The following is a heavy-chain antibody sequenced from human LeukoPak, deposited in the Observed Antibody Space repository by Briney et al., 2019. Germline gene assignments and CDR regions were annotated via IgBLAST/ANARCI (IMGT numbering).Heavy chain of an antibody. CDR1: GGTFSSYA. CDR2: IIPIFGTA. CDR3: AKDSRGYSYGLLYYFDY. D-gene: IGHD5-18*01. J-gene: IGHJ4*02. V-gene: IGHV1-69*01. Sequence: SVKVSCKASGGTFSSYAISWVRQAPGQGLEWMGGIIPIFGTANYAQKFQGRVTITADESTSTAYMELSSLRSEDTALYYCAKDSRGYSYGLLYYFDYWGQGTLVTVSS.